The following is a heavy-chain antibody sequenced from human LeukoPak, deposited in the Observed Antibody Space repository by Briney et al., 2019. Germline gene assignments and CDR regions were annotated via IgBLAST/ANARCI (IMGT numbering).Heavy chain of an antibody. CDR2: IGGGSNYI. D-gene: IGHD5-24*01. V-gene: IGHV3-21*01. J-gene: IGHJ3*01. CDR1: EFTFITYN. CDR3: AREMAATYDAFDV. Sequence: AGGSLRLSCAASEFTFITYNMHWVRQAPGKGLEWVSSIGGGSNYIYYADSLKGRFTISRDNAKNSLYLQMNSLRADDTAAYYCAREMAATYDAFDVWGQGTMVTVSS.